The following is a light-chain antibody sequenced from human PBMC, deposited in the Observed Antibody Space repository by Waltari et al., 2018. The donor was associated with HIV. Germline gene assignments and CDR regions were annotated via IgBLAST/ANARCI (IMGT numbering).Light chain of an antibody. CDR2: EGS. Sequence: QSALTQPASVSGSPGQSITISCTGTSSDVGSYNLVSWYQQHPGKAPKLMIYEGSKRPPGVSNRFSGSKSGNTASLTISGLQAEDEADYYCCSYAGSSFVVFGGGTKLTVL. V-gene: IGLV2-23*01. CDR1: SSDVGSYNL. CDR3: CSYAGSSFVV. J-gene: IGLJ2*01.